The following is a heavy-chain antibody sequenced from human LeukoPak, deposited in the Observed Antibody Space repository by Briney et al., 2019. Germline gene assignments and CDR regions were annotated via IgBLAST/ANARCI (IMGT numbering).Heavy chain of an antibody. CDR2: ISGSGGST. Sequence: GGSLRLSCAASGFTFSSYAMSWVRQAPGKGLEWVSAISGSGGSTYYADSVKGRFTISRDNSKNTLYLQMNSLRAEDTAVYYCAKASGDCSGGSCYSLAPYYFDYWGQGTLVTVSS. CDR3: AKASGDCSGGSCYSLAPYYFDY. D-gene: IGHD2-15*01. J-gene: IGHJ4*02. CDR1: GFTFSSYA. V-gene: IGHV3-23*01.